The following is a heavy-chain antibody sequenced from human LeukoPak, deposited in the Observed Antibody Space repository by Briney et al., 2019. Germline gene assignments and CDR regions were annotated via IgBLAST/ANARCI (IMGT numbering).Heavy chain of an antibody. Sequence: SVKVSCKASGYTFNNYDINWVRQAPGQGLEWMGWMNPNSGNTGYAQKFQGRFTLTRETFISTAYMELSSLRSDDTAVYYCVRAMAPLDTFNYQYAMDVWGQGTMVTVSS. CDR3: VRAMAPLDTFNYQYAMDV. CDR1: GYTFNNYD. V-gene: IGHV1-8*01. J-gene: IGHJ6*02. D-gene: IGHD5-24*01. CDR2: MNPNSGNT.